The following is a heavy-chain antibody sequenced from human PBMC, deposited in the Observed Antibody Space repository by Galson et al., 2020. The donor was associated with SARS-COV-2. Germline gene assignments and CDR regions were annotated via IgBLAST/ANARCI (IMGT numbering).Heavy chain of an antibody. CDR2: INHSGNP. V-gene: IGHV4-34*01. Sequence: SESLSLTCAVHGVSFSGDYWRCLRQPPGNGLEWCREINHSGNPNYNPSQKSRFTISVDTSKNQFSLKLSSVTAADTAVYYCARLGTGYYNGFDYWGQGTLVTVSS. CDR1: GVSFSGDY. J-gene: IGHJ4*02. D-gene: IGHD3-9*01. CDR3: ARLGTGYYNGFDY.